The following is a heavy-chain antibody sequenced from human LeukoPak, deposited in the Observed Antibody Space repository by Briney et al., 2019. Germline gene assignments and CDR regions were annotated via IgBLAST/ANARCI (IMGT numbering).Heavy chain of an antibody. J-gene: IGHJ4*02. CDR1: GYTFTSYG. CDR2: ISAYNGNT. CDR3: ARAGYYDFWSGYMTFFGFDY. D-gene: IGHD3-3*01. Sequence: ASVNVSREASGYTFTSYGISWVRQAPGQGLEWMGWISAYNGNTNYAQKLQGRVTMTTDTSTSTAYMELRSLRSDDTAVYYCARAGYYDFWSGYMTFFGFDYWGQGTLVTVSS. V-gene: IGHV1-18*01.